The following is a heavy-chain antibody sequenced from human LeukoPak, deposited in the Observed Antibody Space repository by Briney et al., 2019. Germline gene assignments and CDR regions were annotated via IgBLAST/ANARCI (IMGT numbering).Heavy chain of an antibody. D-gene: IGHD2-2*01. CDR2: IIPIFGTA. CDR3: ARGPRPYCSSTSCYDYYYYYMDV. V-gene: IGHV1-69*13. CDR1: GGTFSSYA. Sequence: ASVKVSCKASGGTFSSYAISWVRQAPGQGLEWMGGIIPIFGTANYAQKFQGRVTITADESTSTAYMELSSLRSEDTAVYYCARGPRPYCSSTSCYDYYYYYMDVWGKGTTATVSS. J-gene: IGHJ6*03.